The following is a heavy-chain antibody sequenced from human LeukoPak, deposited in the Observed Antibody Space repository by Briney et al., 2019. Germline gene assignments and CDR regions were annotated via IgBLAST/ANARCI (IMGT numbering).Heavy chain of an antibody. V-gene: IGHV3-9*01. D-gene: IGHD1-26*01. CDR3: AKEPSGSYYLSWFDP. Sequence: GRSLRLSYAASGSTFDDYAIPWVRQAPGKGLEWVSGISWNSGSVGYADSVKGRFTISRDNAKNSLYLQMNGLRAEDTALYYCAKEPSGSYYLSWFDPWGQGTLVTVSS. CDR1: GSTFDDYA. J-gene: IGHJ5*02. CDR2: ISWNSGSV.